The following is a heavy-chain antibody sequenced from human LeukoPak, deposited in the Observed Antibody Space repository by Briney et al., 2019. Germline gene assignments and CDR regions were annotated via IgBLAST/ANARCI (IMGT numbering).Heavy chain of an antibody. V-gene: IGHV3-23*01. J-gene: IGHJ3*02. CDR1: GFTFSSYV. CDR3: AKVDITGTIPRAFDI. CDR2: ISGSGVTP. Sequence: GGSLRLSCAASGFTFSSYVMSWVRQPPGKGLEWVSAISGSGVTPYYADSVKGRFTISRDNSKNTLDLHLNSLRAEDTAMFYCAKVDITGTIPRAFDIWGQGTMVTVSS. D-gene: IGHD1/OR15-1a*01.